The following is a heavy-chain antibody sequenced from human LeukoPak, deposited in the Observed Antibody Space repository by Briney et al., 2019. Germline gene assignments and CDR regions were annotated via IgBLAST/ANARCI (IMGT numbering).Heavy chain of an antibody. V-gene: IGHV1-69*13. D-gene: IGHD3-3*01. CDR1: GGTFSSYA. J-gene: IGHJ6*02. Sequence: GASVKVSCKASGGTFSSYAISWVRQAPGQGLEWMGGIIPIFGTANYAQKFQGRVTITADESTSTAYMELSSLRSEDTAVYYCAREGITIFGVVTEVGWKYGMDVWGQGTTVIVSS. CDR3: AREGITIFGVVTEVGWKYGMDV. CDR2: IIPIFGTA.